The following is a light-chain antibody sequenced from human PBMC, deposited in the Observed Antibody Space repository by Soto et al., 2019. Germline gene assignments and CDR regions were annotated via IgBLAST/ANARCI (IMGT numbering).Light chain of an antibody. CDR3: QQYNDWPPLT. J-gene: IGKJ4*01. CDR1: QSVSGN. CDR2: GAS. V-gene: IGKV3-15*01. Sequence: EIVMTQSPATLSVSPGERATLSCRASQSVSGNLAWNQQKPGQAPRLLIYGASTRATGIPARFSGSGSGTEFTLTITSLQSEDFAVYYCQQYNDWPPLTFGGGTKVEIK.